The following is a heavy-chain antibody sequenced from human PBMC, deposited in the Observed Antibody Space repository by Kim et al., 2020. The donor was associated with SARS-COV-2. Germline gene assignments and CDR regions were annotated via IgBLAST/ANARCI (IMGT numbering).Heavy chain of an antibody. J-gene: IGHJ4*02. D-gene: IGHD3-9*01. CDR1: GYTFTSYA. CDR2: INAGNGNT. V-gene: IGHV1-3*01. CDR3: ARVRYDILTGSLSPLDY. Sequence: ASVKVSCKASGYTFTSYAMHWVRQAPGQRLEWMGWINAGNGNTKYSQKFQGRVTITRDTSASTAYMELSSLRSEDTAVYYCARVRYDILTGSLSPLDYWGQGTLVTVSS.